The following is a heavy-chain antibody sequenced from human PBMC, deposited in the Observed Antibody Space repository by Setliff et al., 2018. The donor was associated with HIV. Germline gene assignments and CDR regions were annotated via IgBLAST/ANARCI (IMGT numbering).Heavy chain of an antibody. V-gene: IGHV3-23*01. Sequence: LRLSCAASGSTFSSYALGWVRQAPGKGLEWFSVISGSGGSTYYADSVKGRFTISRDNAKKSLYLQMNSLRAEDTAVYYCARGDYYDSSGIFNDAFDIWGQGTMVTVSS. J-gene: IGHJ3*02. CDR3: ARGDYYDSSGIFNDAFDI. CDR2: ISGSGGST. D-gene: IGHD3-22*01. CDR1: GSTFSSYA.